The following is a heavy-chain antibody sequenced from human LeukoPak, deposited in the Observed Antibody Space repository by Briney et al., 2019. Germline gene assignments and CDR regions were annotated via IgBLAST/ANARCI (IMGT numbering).Heavy chain of an antibody. D-gene: IGHD6-19*01. J-gene: IGHJ4*02. V-gene: IGHV3-30*18. CDR3: VKRVYTSVSFDC. CDR2: ISYDGSDK. Sequence: GGSLRPSCAASGFTFSNYGMHWVRQTPGKGLEWVAVISYDGSDKYYVDSVKGRFTISRDNSKNTLYLQMNSLRAEDTALYYCVKRVYTSVSFDCWGQGTLVTVSS. CDR1: GFTFSNYG.